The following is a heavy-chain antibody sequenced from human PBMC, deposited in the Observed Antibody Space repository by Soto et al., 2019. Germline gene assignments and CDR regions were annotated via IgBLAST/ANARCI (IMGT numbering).Heavy chain of an antibody. CDR1: GDIFTNFD. J-gene: IGHJ5*02. V-gene: IGHV1-8*01. CDR2: MRANSGDT. Sequence: QVQLVQPGAEVRKPGASVKVSCKSSGDIFTNFDFNWVRQATGQGLEWIGWMRANSGDTGHDQKFQCXVRMTRDTSMSTAYMELSSLRAEDTAVYYCARYIFGQGFKAWGQGTLVFVSS. CDR3: ARYIFGQGFKA. D-gene: IGHD3-3*02.